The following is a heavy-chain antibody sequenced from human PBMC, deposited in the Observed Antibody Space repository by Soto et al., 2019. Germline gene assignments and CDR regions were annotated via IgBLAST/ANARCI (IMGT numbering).Heavy chain of an antibody. CDR2: INPNSGGT. CDR1: GYTFTGYY. V-gene: IGHV1-2*04. Sequence: ASVKVSCKASGYTFTGYYMHWVRQAPGQGLEWMGWINPNSGGTNYAQKFQGWVTMTRDTSISTAYMELSRLRSDDTAVYYCARGSNPPLTGTRENWFDPWGQGTLVTVSS. J-gene: IGHJ5*02. D-gene: IGHD1-20*01. CDR3: ARGSNPPLTGTRENWFDP.